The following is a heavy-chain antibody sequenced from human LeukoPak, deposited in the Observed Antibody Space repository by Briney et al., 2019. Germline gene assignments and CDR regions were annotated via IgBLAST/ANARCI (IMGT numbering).Heavy chain of an antibody. J-gene: IGHJ6*03. V-gene: IGHV4-34*01. CDR3: ARGNPMDV. CDR1: GGSFSGYY. Sequence: SETLSLTCAVYGGSFSGYYWSWIRQPPGKGLEWIGEINHSGSTNYNPFLKSRVTISVDTSKNQFSLKLSSVTAADTAVYYCARGNPMDVWGKGTTVTVSS. CDR2: INHSGST.